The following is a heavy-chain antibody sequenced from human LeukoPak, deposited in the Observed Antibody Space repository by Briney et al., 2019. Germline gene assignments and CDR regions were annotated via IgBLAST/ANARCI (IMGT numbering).Heavy chain of an antibody. CDR1: GGTFSSYA. Sequence: SVKVSCKASGGTFSSYAISWVRQAPGQGLEWMGRIIPILGIANYAQKFQGRVTITADKSTSTAYMELSSLRSEDTAVYYCASNAGYSSGWYPSPFDYWGQGTLVTVSS. CDR3: ASNAGYSSGWYPSPFDY. J-gene: IGHJ4*02. D-gene: IGHD6-19*01. CDR2: IIPILGIA. V-gene: IGHV1-69*04.